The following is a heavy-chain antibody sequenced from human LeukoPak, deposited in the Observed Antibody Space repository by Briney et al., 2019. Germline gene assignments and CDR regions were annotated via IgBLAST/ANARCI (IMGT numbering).Heavy chain of an antibody. J-gene: IGHJ4*02. CDR1: GFTFSNYA. V-gene: IGHV3-23*01. CDR3: AKSRSAMVRGLIEY. D-gene: IGHD3-10*01. CDR2: ISPSGST. Sequence: GGSLRLSCAASGFTFSNYAMSWVRQAPGKGLEWVSVISPSGSTYNPDPVKGRFTISRDNSKDTVYLQMDSLRAEDTATYYCAKSRSAMVRGLIEYWGQGTLVAVFS.